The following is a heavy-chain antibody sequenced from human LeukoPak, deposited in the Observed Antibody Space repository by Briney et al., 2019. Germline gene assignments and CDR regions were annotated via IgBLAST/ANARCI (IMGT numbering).Heavy chain of an antibody. CDR1: GFSLSTSGV. CDR3: ARERGWNNWFDP. Sequence: SGPTLVKPTQTLTLTCTFSGFSLSTSGVGVGWIRQPPGKGLEWIGTIYHSGSTYYNPSLKSRVTISVDTSKNQFSLKLSSVTAADTAVYYCARERGWNNWFDPWGQGTLVTVSS. V-gene: IGHV4-38-2*02. J-gene: IGHJ5*02. D-gene: IGHD2-15*01. CDR2: IYHSGST.